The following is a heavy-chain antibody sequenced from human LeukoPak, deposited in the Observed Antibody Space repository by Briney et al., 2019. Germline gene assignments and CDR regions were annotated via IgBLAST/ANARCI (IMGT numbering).Heavy chain of an antibody. Sequence: PGGSLRLSCAASGFTFRSYAIHWVRQAPGKGLEWVAVISTDGNNEYYANSVKGRFTISRDNSKNTVYLQMTSLRTEDTAVYYCAKDQIGWAPGYVSGPLDQWGQGTLVTVSS. CDR1: GFTFRSYA. V-gene: IGHV3-30*04. J-gene: IGHJ4*02. CDR2: ISTDGNNE. CDR3: AKDQIGWAPGYVSGPLDQ. D-gene: IGHD6-25*01.